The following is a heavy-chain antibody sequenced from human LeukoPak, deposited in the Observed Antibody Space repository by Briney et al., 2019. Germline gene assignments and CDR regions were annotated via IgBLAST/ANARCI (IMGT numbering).Heavy chain of an antibody. V-gene: IGHV4-30-4*08. CDR3: ARGFMIPLGGGFDF. CDR2: IYYSGSA. D-gene: IGHD3-16*01. CDR1: GGSISSGTDY. J-gene: IGHJ4*02. Sequence: SQTLSHTCTVSGGSISSGTDYWSWIRQHPGKGLEWIGYIYYSGSAYYNPSLKSRVTISVDTSKNQLSLKLSSVTAADTAVYYCARGFMIPLGGGFDFWDQGILVTVSS.